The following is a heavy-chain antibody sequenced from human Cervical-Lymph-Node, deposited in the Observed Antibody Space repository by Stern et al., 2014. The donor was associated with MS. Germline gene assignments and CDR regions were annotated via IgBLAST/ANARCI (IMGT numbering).Heavy chain of an antibody. CDR3: AKYLLNDYYYGMDV. CDR2: ISWNSAYK. J-gene: IGHJ6*02. Sequence: EVQLVESGGALAQPGRSLRLSCAASGFTFGEYAMYWVRQAPGKGREWFSSISWNSAYKGYADSVKGRFTISRDNAKNFLYLQMNSLKPEDTALYYCAKYLLNDYYYGMDVWGQGTTVIVSS. V-gene: IGHV3-9*01. CDR1: GFTFGEYA.